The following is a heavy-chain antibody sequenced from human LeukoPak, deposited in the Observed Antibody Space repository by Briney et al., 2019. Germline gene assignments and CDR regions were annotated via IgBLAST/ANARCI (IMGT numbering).Heavy chain of an antibody. CDR3: TTLSNDVLY. CDR1: GFTFHNAW. Sequence: GGSLRLSCAASGFTFHNAWMTWVRQAPGKGLEWVGRMKSNRDGRTSDYAAPVKGRFTISRDDSKNTLYLHMNSLRAEDTAVYYCTTLSNDVLYWGQGTLVTVS. J-gene: IGHJ4*02. D-gene: IGHD4-11*01. CDR2: MKSNRDGRTS. V-gene: IGHV3-15*01.